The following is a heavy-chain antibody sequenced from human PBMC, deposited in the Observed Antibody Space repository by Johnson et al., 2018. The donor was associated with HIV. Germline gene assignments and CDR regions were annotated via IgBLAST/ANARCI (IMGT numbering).Heavy chain of an antibody. J-gene: IGHJ3*02. CDR3: AKSSSSFGAFDI. Sequence: VQLVESGGGVVQPGRSLRLSCAASGFTFSRYWMHWVRQAPGKGLVWVSAISGSGANTYYADSVKGRFTISRDNSKNTLYLQMNSLRAEDTAVYYCAKSSSSFGAFDIWGQGTMVTVSS. V-gene: IGHV3-23*04. D-gene: IGHD6-6*01. CDR2: ISGSGANT. CDR1: GFTFSRYW.